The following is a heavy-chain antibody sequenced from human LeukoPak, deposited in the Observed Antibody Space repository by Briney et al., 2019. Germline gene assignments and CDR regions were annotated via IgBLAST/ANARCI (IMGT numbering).Heavy chain of an antibody. CDR3: AKDYDFWSGYSDY. CDR1: GFAFSSYA. D-gene: IGHD3-3*01. CDR2: ISGSGGST. J-gene: IGHJ4*02. V-gene: IGHV3-23*01. Sequence: GGSLRLSCAASGFAFSSYAMSWVRQAPGKGLEWVSAISGSGGSTYYADSVKGRFTISRDNSKNTLYLQMNSLRAEDTAVYYCAKDYDFWSGYSDYWGQGTLVTVSS.